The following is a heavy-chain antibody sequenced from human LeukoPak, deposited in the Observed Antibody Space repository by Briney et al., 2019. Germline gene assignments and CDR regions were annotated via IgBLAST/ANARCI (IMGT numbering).Heavy chain of an antibody. CDR1: GFTFSDYT. V-gene: IGHV3-21*01. CDR3: AKRRGLSENAVDDY. J-gene: IGHJ4*02. CDR2: ISGSGGFV. Sequence: GGSLRLSCAASGFTFSDYTMTWVRQAPGKGLEWVASISGSGGFVCYADSVRGRFTISRDNPEKSLSLQMNSLRAEDTAVYFCAKRRGLSENAVDDYWGQGTQVTVSS. D-gene: IGHD4/OR15-4a*01.